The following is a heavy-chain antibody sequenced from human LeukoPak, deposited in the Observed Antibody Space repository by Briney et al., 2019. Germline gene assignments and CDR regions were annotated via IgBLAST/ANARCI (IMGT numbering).Heavy chain of an antibody. CDR1: GFTFDDYA. J-gene: IGHJ4*02. CDR2: ISGDGGST. Sequence: PGGSLRLSCAASGFTFDDYAMHWVRHAPGKGLEWVSLISGDGGSTYYADSVKGRFTISRDNSKNSLYLQMNSLRTEDTALYYCAKNSRSDYYDSSGYPNYYFDYWGQGTLVTVSS. D-gene: IGHD3-22*01. V-gene: IGHV3-43*02. CDR3: AKNSRSDYYDSSGYPNYYFDY.